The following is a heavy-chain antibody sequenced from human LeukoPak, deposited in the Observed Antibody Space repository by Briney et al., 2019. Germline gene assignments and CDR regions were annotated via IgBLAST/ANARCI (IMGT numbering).Heavy chain of an antibody. V-gene: IGHV3-30*04. CDR2: ISYDGSNK. Sequence: GGSLRLSCAASGFTFSSYAMHWVRQAPGKGLEGVGVISYDGSNKYYADSVQGRFTISRDNSKDTLYLQMNSLRAEDTAVYYCARGAFGEFQVYYFDYWGQGTLVTVSS. CDR3: ARGAFGEFQVYYFDY. CDR1: GFTFSSYA. D-gene: IGHD3-10*01. J-gene: IGHJ4*02.